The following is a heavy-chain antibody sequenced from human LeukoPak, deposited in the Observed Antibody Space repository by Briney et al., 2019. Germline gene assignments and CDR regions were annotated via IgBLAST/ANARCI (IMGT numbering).Heavy chain of an antibody. Sequence: SQTLSLTCTVSGGSISSGGYYWSWIRQHPGKGLVWIGYIYYSGSTYYNPSLKSRVTISVDTSKNQFSLKLSSVTAADTAVYYCATSEMATIYEPYYFDYWGQGTLVTVSS. CDR1: GGSISSGGYY. V-gene: IGHV4-31*03. CDR2: IYYSGST. J-gene: IGHJ4*02. D-gene: IGHD5-24*01. CDR3: ATSEMATIYEPYYFDY.